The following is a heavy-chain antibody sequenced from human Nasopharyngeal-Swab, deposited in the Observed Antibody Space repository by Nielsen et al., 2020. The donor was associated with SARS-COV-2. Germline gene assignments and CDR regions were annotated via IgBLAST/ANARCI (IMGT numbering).Heavy chain of an antibody. CDR2: IGSIRDNYQT. J-gene: IGHJ5*02. V-gene: IGHV3-73*01. CDR3: KGGDSGGFGS. CDR1: GVTFSVSN. Sequence: GESLKISCAVSGVTFSVSNIHWVRQASGKGLEWIARIGSIRDNYQTAYAASVEGRFTISRDDSDNMAYLQMNSLKIEDTAVYYCKGGDSGGFGSWGQGTLVTVSS. D-gene: IGHD2-21*02.